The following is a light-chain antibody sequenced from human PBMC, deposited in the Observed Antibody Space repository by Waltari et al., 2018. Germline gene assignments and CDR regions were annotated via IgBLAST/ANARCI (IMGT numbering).Light chain of an antibody. V-gene: IGKV4-1*01. Sequence: DVVLTQSPDSLAVSLGERATINCKSSQSVLFSSNNKTSSAWYQQKPGQPHRRIIYWASTREAGVPDGFSGSGSGTDFTLTIISLQAEDVAVYFCQQDYSVPWTFGQVTKVAIK. CDR2: WAS. CDR1: QSVLFSSNNKTS. J-gene: IGKJ1*01. CDR3: QQDYSVPWT.